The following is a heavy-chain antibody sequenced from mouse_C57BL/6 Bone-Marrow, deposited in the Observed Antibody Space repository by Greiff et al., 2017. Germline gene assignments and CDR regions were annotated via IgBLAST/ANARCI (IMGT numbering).Heavy chain of an antibody. CDR1: GYTFTSYG. D-gene: IGHD3-2*02. V-gene: IGHV1-81*01. J-gene: IGHJ3*01. CDR3: ARRRDSSGPGFAY. Sequence: QVQLQQSGAELARPGASVKLSCKASGYTFTSYGISWVKQRTGQGLEWIGEIYPRSGNTYYNEQFKGKATLTADNSSSTAYMELRSLTSADSAVDFCARRRDSSGPGFAYWGQGTLVTVSA. CDR2: IYPRSGNT.